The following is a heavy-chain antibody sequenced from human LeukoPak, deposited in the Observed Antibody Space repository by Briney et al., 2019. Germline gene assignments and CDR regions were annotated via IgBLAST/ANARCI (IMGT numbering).Heavy chain of an antibody. CDR1: GGTFSSYA. D-gene: IGHD3-10*01. CDR3: ATAAYYYGSGSYCFDY. Sequence: GASVKVSCKASGGTFSSYAISWVRQAPGQGLEWMGRIIPILGIANYAQKFQGRVTITADKSTSTACMELSSLRSEDTAVYYCATAAYYYGSGSYCFDYWGQGTLVTVSS. CDR2: IIPILGIA. V-gene: IGHV1-69*04. J-gene: IGHJ4*02.